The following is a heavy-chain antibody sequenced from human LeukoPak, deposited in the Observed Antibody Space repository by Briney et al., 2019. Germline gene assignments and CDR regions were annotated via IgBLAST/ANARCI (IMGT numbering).Heavy chain of an antibody. D-gene: IGHD5-12*01. CDR2: IYYSGST. CDR1: GGSISSYY. Sequence: SETLSLTCTVSGGSISSYYWRWIRQPPGKGLEWIGYIYYSGSTNYNPSLKSRVTISVDTSKNQFSLKLSSVTAADTAVYYCARDTQRWLQLGDAFDIWGQGTMVTVSS. CDR3: ARDTQRWLQLGDAFDI. V-gene: IGHV4-59*01. J-gene: IGHJ3*02.